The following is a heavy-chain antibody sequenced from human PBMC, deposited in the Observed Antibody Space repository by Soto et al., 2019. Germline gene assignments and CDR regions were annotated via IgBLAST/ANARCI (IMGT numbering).Heavy chain of an antibody. V-gene: IGHV4-39*01. CDR3: ASSHGDYPLYYYYGMDV. Sequence: QLQLQESGPGLVKPSETLSLTCTVSGGSISSSSYYWGWIRQPPGKGLEWIGSYYYSGSTYYNPSLKSRVSISVDSSKNQFSLKLSSVTAADTAVYYCASSHGDYPLYYYYGMDVWGQGTSVTVSS. D-gene: IGHD4-17*01. CDR1: GGSISSSSYY. CDR2: YYYSGST. J-gene: IGHJ6*02.